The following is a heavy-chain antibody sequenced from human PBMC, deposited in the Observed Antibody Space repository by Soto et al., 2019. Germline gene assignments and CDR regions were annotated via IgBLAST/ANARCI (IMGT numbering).Heavy chain of an antibody. Sequence: SETLSLTCTVSGGSISSYYWSWIRQPPGKGLEWIGYIYYSGSTNYNPSLKSRVTISVDTSKNQFSLKLSSVTAADTAVYYCARVSYGTIFGVVTLGPLAFDIWGQGTMVTVSS. CDR1: GGSISSYY. J-gene: IGHJ3*02. CDR2: IYYSGST. D-gene: IGHD3-3*01. V-gene: IGHV4-59*01. CDR3: ARVSYGTIFGVVTLGPLAFDI.